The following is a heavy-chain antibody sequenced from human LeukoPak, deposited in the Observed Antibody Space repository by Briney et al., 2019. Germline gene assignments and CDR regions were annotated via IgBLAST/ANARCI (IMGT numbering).Heavy chain of an antibody. J-gene: IGHJ4*02. D-gene: IGHD3/OR15-3a*01. Sequence: SETLSLTCTVSGVSISSSNSYWGWIRQPPGKGLEWIGSIYYSGNTYYNASLKSQVSISIDTSKNQFSLKLTSVTAADTAVYYCARQTGSGLFTLPGGQGTLVTVSS. CDR3: ARQTGSGLFTLP. CDR1: GVSISSSNSY. CDR2: IYYSGNT. V-gene: IGHV4-39*01.